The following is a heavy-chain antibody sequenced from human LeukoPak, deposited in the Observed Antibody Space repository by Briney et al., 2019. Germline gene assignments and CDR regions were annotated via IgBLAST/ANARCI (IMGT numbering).Heavy chain of an antibody. CDR1: GYTFTGYY. D-gene: IGHD1-26*01. V-gene: IGHV1-2*06. Sequence: GASVKVSCKASGYTFTGYYMHWVRQAPGQGPEWMGRINPNSGGTNYAQKFQGRVTMTRDTSISTAYMELSRLRSDDTAVYYCARSKAWELPNAFDIWGQGTMVTVSS. CDR2: INPNSGGT. J-gene: IGHJ3*02. CDR3: ARSKAWELPNAFDI.